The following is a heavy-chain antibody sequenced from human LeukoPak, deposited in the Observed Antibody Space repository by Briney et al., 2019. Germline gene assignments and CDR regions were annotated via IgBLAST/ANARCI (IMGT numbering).Heavy chain of an antibody. J-gene: IGHJ4*02. Sequence: PGGSLRLSCAVSGLTFSNYALSWVRQAPGKGLEWVSVIGGSGVNTYYADSVKGRFTISRDNAKNSLYLQMNSLRAEDTAVYFCTREAAAGIDYWGQGTLVTVSS. V-gene: IGHV3-23*01. CDR1: GLTFSNYA. CDR3: TREAAAGIDY. CDR2: IGGSGVNT. D-gene: IGHD6-13*01.